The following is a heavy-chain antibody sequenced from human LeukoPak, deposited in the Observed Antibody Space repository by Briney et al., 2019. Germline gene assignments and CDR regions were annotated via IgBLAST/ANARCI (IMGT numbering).Heavy chain of an antibody. D-gene: IGHD4-17*01. V-gene: IGHV3-72*01. CDR1: GFMFSDHN. CDR2: TRDKANGYTT. Sequence: PGGSLRLSCAASGFMFSDHNMDWVRQGPGKGLEWVGRTRDKANGYTTHYAASVKGRFTISRDDSKNSLYLQMDSLKTEDTAVYFCARGRGTYGDLGNFDYWGQGTLVTVSS. CDR3: ARGRGTYGDLGNFDY. J-gene: IGHJ4*02.